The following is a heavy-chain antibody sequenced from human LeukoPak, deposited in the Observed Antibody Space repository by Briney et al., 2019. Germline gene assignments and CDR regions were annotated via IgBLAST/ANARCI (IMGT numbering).Heavy chain of an antibody. Sequence: TGGSLRLSCAASGFTFSSYGMHWVRQAPGNGLEWVAVVSYDGSNKYYADSVKGRFTISRDNSKNTLYLQMNSLRAEDTAVYYCAKDLWFGELLYLGGGFDYWGQGTLVTVSS. CDR2: VSYDGSNK. J-gene: IGHJ4*02. CDR1: GFTFSSYG. CDR3: AKDLWFGELLYLGGGFDY. V-gene: IGHV3-30*18. D-gene: IGHD3-10*01.